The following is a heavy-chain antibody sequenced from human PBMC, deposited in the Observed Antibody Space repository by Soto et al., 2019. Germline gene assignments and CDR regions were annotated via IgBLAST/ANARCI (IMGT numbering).Heavy chain of an antibody. J-gene: IGHJ4*02. CDR2: IREDGGAK. Sequence: EVQLVESGGDLVQPGGSLRLSCGVSGFIFSDYWMSWVRKAPGKGLEWVATIREDGGAKYYVDSVKGRFTISRDNARNSLFLQMNGLGVEDTAVYYCASPSTSGTTDFWGQGTLVTVSS. D-gene: IGHD1-26*01. V-gene: IGHV3-7*01. CDR1: GFIFSDYW. CDR3: ASPSTSGTTDF.